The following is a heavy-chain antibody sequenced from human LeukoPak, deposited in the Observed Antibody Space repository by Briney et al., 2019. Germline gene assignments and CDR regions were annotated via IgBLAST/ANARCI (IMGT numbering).Heavy chain of an antibody. Sequence: SETLSLTCTVSGGSISSGSYYWSWIRQPAGKGLEWIGRIYTSGSSNYNPSLKSRVTMSVDTSKNQFSLKLSSVTAADTAVYYCARGGSYLGHCDYWGQGTLVTVSS. CDR1: GGSISSGSYY. J-gene: IGHJ4*02. CDR2: IYTSGSS. V-gene: IGHV4-61*02. D-gene: IGHD1-26*01. CDR3: ARGGSYLGHCDY.